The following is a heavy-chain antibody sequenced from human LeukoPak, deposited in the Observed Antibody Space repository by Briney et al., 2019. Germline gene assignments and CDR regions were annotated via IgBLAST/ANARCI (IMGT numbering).Heavy chain of an antibody. J-gene: IGHJ6*03. V-gene: IGHV3-30*18. CDR2: ISYEGTNK. CDR1: GFTFTNYA. Sequence: GGSLRLSCAASGFTFTNYAMSWVRQTPGKGLEGVAVISYEGTNKYYADSVKGRFTISRDNSKNTLYLQMNSLRVDDTAVYYCSKGPRSSPLFYYMDVWGNGTTVIVSS. D-gene: IGHD6-6*01. CDR3: SKGPRSSPLFYYMDV.